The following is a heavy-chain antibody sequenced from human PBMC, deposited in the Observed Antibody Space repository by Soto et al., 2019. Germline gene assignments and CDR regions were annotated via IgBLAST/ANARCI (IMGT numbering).Heavy chain of an antibody. D-gene: IGHD6-13*01. Sequence: QLQLQESGPGLVKPSETLSLTCTVSGGSISSSSYYWGWIRQPPGKGLEWIGSIYYSGSTYYNPSLKSRVTISVDTSKNQFSLKLSSVTAADMAVYYCARQTRNSSSWYVDYFHYWGQGTLVTVSS. CDR2: IYYSGST. CDR1: GGSISSSSYY. V-gene: IGHV4-39*01. J-gene: IGHJ4*02. CDR3: ARQTRNSSSWYVDYFHY.